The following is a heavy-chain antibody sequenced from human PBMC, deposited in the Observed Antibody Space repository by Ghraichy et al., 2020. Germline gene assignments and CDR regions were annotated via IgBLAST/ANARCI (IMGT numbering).Heavy chain of an antibody. CDR3: ATTVAHYYYYGMDV. Sequence: GSLRLSCAASGFTFSSYSMNWVRQAPGKGLEWVSSISSSSSYIYYADSVKGRFTISRDNAKNSLYLQMNSLRAEDTAMYYCATTVAHYYYYGMDVWGQGTTVTVSS. V-gene: IGHV3-21*01. D-gene: IGHD4-23*01. CDR1: GFTFSSYS. CDR2: ISSSSSYI. J-gene: IGHJ6*02.